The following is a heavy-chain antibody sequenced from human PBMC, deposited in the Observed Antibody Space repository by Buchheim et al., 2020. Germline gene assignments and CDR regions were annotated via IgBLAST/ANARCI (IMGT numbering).Heavy chain of an antibody. V-gene: IGHV3-30-3*01. CDR2: ISYDGSNK. Sequence: QVQLVESGGGVVQPGRSLRLSCAASGFTFSSYAMHWVRQAPGKGLEWVAVISYDGSNKYYADSVKGRFTISRDNSKNTLYLQMNSLRAEDTAVYYCARELYQWELLTGIDYWGQGTL. CDR1: GFTFSSYA. CDR3: ARELYQWELLTGIDY. D-gene: IGHD1-26*01. J-gene: IGHJ4*02.